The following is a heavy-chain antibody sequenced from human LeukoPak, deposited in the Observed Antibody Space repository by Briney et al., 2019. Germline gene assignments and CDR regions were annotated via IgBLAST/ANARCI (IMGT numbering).Heavy chain of an antibody. CDR1: GFTFSSYG. J-gene: IGHJ5*02. V-gene: IGHV3-30*02. D-gene: IGHD2-2*01. CDR2: IRYDGSNK. Sequence: GGSLRLSCAASGFTFSSYGMHWVRQAPGKGLEWVAFIRYDGSNKYYADSVKGRFTISRDNSKNTLYLQMNSLRAEDTAVYYCASFPYCSSTSCPSPNWFDPWGQGTLVTVSS. CDR3: ASFPYCSSTSCPSPNWFDP.